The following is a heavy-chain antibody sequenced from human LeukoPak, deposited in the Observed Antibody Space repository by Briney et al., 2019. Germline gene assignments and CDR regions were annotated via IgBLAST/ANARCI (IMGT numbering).Heavy chain of an antibody. Sequence: PGGSLRLSCTASGFTFSFYWMSWDRQAPGKGLEWVANIKEDGSERFYVDSLKGRFTISRDNAKNSLYLQMNSLRAEDTAMYYCARVGDRSGSIRSAFDIWGQGTMVTVSS. CDR1: GFTFSFYW. D-gene: IGHD3-22*01. CDR2: IKEDGSER. CDR3: ARVGDRSGSIRSAFDI. V-gene: IGHV3-7*05. J-gene: IGHJ3*02.